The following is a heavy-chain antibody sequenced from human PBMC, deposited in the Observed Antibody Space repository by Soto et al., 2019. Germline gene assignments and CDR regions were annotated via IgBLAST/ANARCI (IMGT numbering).Heavy chain of an antibody. CDR1: GFTFSDSW. CDR2: IKPDESEK. V-gene: IGHV3-7*01. CDR3: VRGGSNYAS. J-gene: IGHJ5*02. Sequence: EVQLVESGGGVVQPGGSLRLSCTASGFTFSDSWMTWVRQAPGKGLEWVARIKPDESEKKYADSVQGRLSISRDNAKKSMYLQMASLRGEDTAVYYCVRGGSNYASWGQGTLVTVSA. D-gene: IGHD4-4*01.